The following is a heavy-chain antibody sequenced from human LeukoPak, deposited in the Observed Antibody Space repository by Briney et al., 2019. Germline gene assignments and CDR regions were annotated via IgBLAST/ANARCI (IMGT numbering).Heavy chain of an antibody. CDR3: AKTWITIFGVVIHFDY. D-gene: IGHD3-3*01. CDR1: GFTFSSYG. Sequence: GGSLRLSCAASGFTFSSYGMHWVRQAPGKGLVWVAFIRYDGSNKYYADSVKGRFTISRDNSKNTLYLQMNSLRAEDTAVYYCAKTWITIFGVVIHFDYWGQGTLVTVSS. V-gene: IGHV3-30*02. J-gene: IGHJ4*02. CDR2: IRYDGSNK.